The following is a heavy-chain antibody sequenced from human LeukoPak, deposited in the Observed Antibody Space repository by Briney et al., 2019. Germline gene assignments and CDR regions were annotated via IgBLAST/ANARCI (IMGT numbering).Heavy chain of an antibody. CDR2: ISSSSSTI. CDR3: ARECEIVVVPAGFFDY. V-gene: IGHV3-48*01. Sequence: RGVSLRLSCAASGFTFSSYAMSWVRQSPGKGREWVSYISSSSSTIYYADSVKGRFTISRDNAKNSLYLQMKSLRAEDRAVYYCARECEIVVVPAGFFDYWGQGTLVTVSS. D-gene: IGHD2-2*01. J-gene: IGHJ4*02. CDR1: GFTFSSYA.